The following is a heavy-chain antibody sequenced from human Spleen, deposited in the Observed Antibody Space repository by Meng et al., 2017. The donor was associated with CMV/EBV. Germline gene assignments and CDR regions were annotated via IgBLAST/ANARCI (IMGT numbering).Heavy chain of an antibody. CDR1: FTSYY. V-gene: IGHV1-46*01. D-gene: IGHD6-6*01. J-gene: IGHJ6*02. CDR2: INPSGGST. CDR3: ARAPEYSSSSHYYYGMDV. Sequence: FTSYYMHWVRQAPGQGLEWMGIINPSGGSTSYAQKFQGRVTMTRDTSTSTVYMELSSLRSEDTAVYYCARAPEYSSSSHYYYGMDVWGQGTTVTVSS.